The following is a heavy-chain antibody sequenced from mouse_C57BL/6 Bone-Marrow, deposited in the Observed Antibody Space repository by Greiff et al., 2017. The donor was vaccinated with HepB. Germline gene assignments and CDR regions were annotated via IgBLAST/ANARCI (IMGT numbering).Heavy chain of an antibody. J-gene: IGHJ1*03. Sequence: EVQLVESGGGLVKPGGSLKLSCAASGFTFSSYAMSWVRQTPEKRLEWVATISDGGSYTYYPDNVKGRFTISRDNAKNNLYLQMSHLKSEDTAMYYCAREPPLLVGYFDVWGTGTTVTVSS. V-gene: IGHV5-4*01. CDR2: ISDGGSYT. D-gene: IGHD2-1*01. CDR1: GFTFSSYA. CDR3: AREPPLLVGYFDV.